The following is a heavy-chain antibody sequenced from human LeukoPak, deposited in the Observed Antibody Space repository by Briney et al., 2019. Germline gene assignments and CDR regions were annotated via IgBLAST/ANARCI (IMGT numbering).Heavy chain of an antibody. Sequence: SETLSLTCTVSGGSISSYYWSWIRQPPGKGLEWIGYIYYSGSTNYNPPLMSRITISVDTSKIQFSLMLSPVTAADTAVYYCARGRYGGYFDCWGQGTLVTVSS. CDR3: ARGRYGGYFDC. CDR2: IYYSGST. CDR1: GGSISSYY. J-gene: IGHJ4*02. V-gene: IGHV4-59*01. D-gene: IGHD4-23*01.